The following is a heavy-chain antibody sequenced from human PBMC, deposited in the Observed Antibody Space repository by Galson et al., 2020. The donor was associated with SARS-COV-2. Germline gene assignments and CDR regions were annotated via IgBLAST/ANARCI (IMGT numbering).Heavy chain of an antibody. Sequence: GGSLRLSCAASGFTFSSYSMNWVRQAPGKGLEWVSSISSISSYIYYADSVKGRFTISRDNAKNSLYLQMNSLRAEDTAVSYCARTLFNYYDSSGYYPGPFDYWGQGTLVTVSS. J-gene: IGHJ4*02. CDR3: ARTLFNYYDSSGYYPGPFDY. CDR2: ISSISSYI. CDR1: GFTFSSYS. D-gene: IGHD3-22*01. V-gene: IGHV3-21*01.